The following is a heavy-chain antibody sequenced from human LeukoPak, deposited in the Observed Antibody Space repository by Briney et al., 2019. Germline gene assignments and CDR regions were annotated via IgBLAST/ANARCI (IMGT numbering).Heavy chain of an antibody. CDR3: ARGFGSSGDFDY. D-gene: IGHD3-22*01. CDR1: GGSISSDY. Sequence: PSETLSLICTVSGGSISSDYWSWIRQPPGKGLEWIGYISYSGNTNYNPSLKSRVTISVDTSENQFSLKLSSVTAADTAVYYCARGFGSSGDFDYWGQGTLVTVSS. J-gene: IGHJ4*02. V-gene: IGHV4-59*01. CDR2: ISYSGNT.